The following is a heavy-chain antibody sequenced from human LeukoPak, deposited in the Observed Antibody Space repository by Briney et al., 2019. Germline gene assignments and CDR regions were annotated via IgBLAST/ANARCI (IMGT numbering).Heavy chain of an antibody. CDR3: ARDLMRGNEGFDY. Sequence: SETLSLTCTVSGGSISSNTYYWGWIRQPPGKGLEWIGSIFYSGSTYYNPSLKSRVTISVDTSKNQFSLKLSSVTAADTAVYYCARDLMRGNEGFDYWGQGTLVPVSS. J-gene: IGHJ4*02. CDR1: GGSISSNTYY. D-gene: IGHD2-8*01. V-gene: IGHV4-39*07. CDR2: IFYSGST.